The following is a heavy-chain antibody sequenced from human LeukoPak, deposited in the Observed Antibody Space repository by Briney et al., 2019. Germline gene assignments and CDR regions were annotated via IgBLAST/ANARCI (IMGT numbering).Heavy chain of an antibody. D-gene: IGHD5-18*01. CDR2: ISAYNGNT. CDR3: ARESGYSYALDY. J-gene: IGHJ4*02. CDR1: GYTLTSYV. Sequence: ASVKVSCKASGYTLTSYVTSGVRPAPGQGLEWMGWISAYNGNTNYAQKLQGRVTMTTDTSTSTAYMELRSLRSDDTAVYYCARESGYSYALDYWGQGTLVTVSS. V-gene: IGHV1-18*01.